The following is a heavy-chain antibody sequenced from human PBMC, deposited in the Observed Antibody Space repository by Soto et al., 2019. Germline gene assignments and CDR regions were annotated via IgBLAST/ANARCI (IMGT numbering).Heavy chain of an antibody. V-gene: IGHV3-15*01. Sequence: XSCAAAGLTFTNAWMSWVLQAPGKGLEWVGRIKSKTDGGTTDHAAPVEGRFTISRDDSKTTLYLQMNSLKPEDTAVYYCSTQHYYNGIDYSGHGTLVTVSS. J-gene: IGHJ4*01. CDR3: STQHYYNGIDY. D-gene: IGHD3-10*01. CDR1: GLTFTNAW. CDR2: IKSKTDGGTT.